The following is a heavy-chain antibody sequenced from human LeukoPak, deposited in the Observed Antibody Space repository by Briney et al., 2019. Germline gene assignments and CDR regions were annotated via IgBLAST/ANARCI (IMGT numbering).Heavy chain of an antibody. CDR3: ARDLYGGTSATFDY. Sequence: ASVKVSCMASGYTFTGYYMHWVRQAPGQGLEWMGWINPNSGGTYYAQKFQGRVTMTSDTSISTAYMELSRLRSDNTAVYYCARDLYGGTSATFDYWSQGTLVTVSS. V-gene: IGHV1-2*02. D-gene: IGHD4-23*01. J-gene: IGHJ4*02. CDR2: INPNSGGT. CDR1: GYTFTGYY.